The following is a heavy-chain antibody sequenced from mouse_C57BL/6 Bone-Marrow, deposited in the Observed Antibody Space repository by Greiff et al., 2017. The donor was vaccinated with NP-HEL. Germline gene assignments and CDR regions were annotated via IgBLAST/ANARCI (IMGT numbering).Heavy chain of an antibody. CDR1: GFTFSDYY. CDR2: ISNGGGST. Sequence: DVHLVESGGGLVQPGGSLKLSCAASGFTFSDYYMYWVRQTPEKRLEWVAYISNGGGSTYYPDTVKGRFTISRDNAKNTLYLQMSRLKSEDTAMYYGARQGLYAMDYWGQGTSVTVSS. V-gene: IGHV5-12*01. D-gene: IGHD3-1*01. CDR3: ARQGLYAMDY. J-gene: IGHJ4*01.